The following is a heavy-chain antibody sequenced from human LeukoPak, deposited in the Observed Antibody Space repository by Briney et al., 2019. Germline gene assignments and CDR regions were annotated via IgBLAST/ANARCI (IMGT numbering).Heavy chain of an antibody. D-gene: IGHD6-13*01. V-gene: IGHV4-59*12. CDR2: FHYSGST. CDR3: GRGGIAAGASGIDF. Sequence: SQTLSLPCTVSGGSISIYYWNWIRHPPWEGLHWIGYFHYSGSTNYNPSLKSRVTISVDRPKDQFSLKLSSVTAADTAVYYCGRGGIAAGASGIDFWGPGTLVTVSS. J-gene: IGHJ4*02. CDR1: GGSISIYY.